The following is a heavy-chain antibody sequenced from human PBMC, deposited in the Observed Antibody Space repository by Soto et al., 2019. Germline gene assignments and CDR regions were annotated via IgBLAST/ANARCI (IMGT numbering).Heavy chain of an antibody. CDR3: ARDPPIASGGPTLDY. Sequence: EVQLLESGGGLVQPGGSLSLSCAASGFTFSAYVMCWVRQAPGKGPEWVSAISSNGGRTFYADSVKGRLTISSDNYRNPLYLQMHSLTVEDTAVYYCARDPPIASGGPTLDYWGQGTLVAVSS. CDR2: ISSNGGRT. D-gene: IGHD6-13*01. J-gene: IGHJ4*02. CDR1: GFTFSAYV. V-gene: IGHV3-23*01.